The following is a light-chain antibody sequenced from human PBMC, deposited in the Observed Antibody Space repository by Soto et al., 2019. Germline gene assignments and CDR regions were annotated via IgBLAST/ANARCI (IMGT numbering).Light chain of an antibody. Sequence: EIVLTQSPATLSLSPGARATLSCRASQSVSSYLAWYQQKPGQAPRLLIYDASNRATGIPARFSGSGSGTDFTLTISSLEPEDLAVYYCQQRSNWPSDTFGQGTKLEIK. V-gene: IGKV3-11*01. J-gene: IGKJ2*01. CDR2: DAS. CDR1: QSVSSY. CDR3: QQRSNWPSDT.